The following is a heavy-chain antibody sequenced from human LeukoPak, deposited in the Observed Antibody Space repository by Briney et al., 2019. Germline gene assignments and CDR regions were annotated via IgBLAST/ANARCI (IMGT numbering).Heavy chain of an antibody. J-gene: IGHJ4*02. V-gene: IGHV1-69*02. D-gene: IGHD1-20*01. CDR1: GGTFSSYT. CDR2: IIPILGIA. CDR3: ATLTGTGPLPFDY. Sequence: ASVKVSCKASGGTFSSYTISWVRQAPGQGLEWMGRIIPILGIANYAQKFQGRVTITADKSTSTAYMELSSLRSEGTAVYYCATLTGTGPLPFDYWGQGTLVTVSS.